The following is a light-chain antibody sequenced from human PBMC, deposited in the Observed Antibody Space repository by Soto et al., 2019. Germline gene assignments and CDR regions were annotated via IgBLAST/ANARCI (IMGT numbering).Light chain of an antibody. CDR3: MQGSQWPPIT. CDR1: QSLVHSDGRAY. CDR2: KVS. Sequence: DVVMTQSPLSLPVTLGQPASISCRSNQSLVHSDGRAYLSWFRQRPGQSPRRXXYKVSNREAGVPDRFSGSGSGTDFTLKISRVEAEDVGLYYCMQGSQWPPITFGQGTRLEIK. J-gene: IGKJ5*01. V-gene: IGKV2-30*02.